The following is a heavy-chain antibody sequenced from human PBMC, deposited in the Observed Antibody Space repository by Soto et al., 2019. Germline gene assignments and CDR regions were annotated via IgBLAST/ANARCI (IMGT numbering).Heavy chain of an antibody. CDR1: GYSFTSYW. V-gene: IGHV5-51*01. J-gene: IGHJ6*02. CDR3: ASPGIAAAGTSYYYYGMDV. Sequence: ESLKISCKGSGYSFTSYWIGWVRQMPGKGLEWMGIIYPGDSDTRYSPSFQGQVTISADKSISTAYLQWSSLKASDTAMYYCASPGIAAAGTSYYYYGMDVWGQGTTVTVSS. CDR2: IYPGDSDT. D-gene: IGHD6-13*01.